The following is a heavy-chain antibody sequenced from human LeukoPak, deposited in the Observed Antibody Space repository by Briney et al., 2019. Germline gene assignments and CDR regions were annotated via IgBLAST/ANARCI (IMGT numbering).Heavy chain of an antibody. J-gene: IGHJ4*02. V-gene: IGHV1-58*02. CDR3: AAIPYYDYGGIYYFDY. Sequence: ASVKVSCKASGFTFTSSAMQWVRQARGQRLEWIGWIVVGSGNTNYAQKFQERVTITRDMSTSTAYMELSSLRSEDTAVYHCAAIPYYDYGGIYYFDYWGQGTLVTVSS. CDR1: GFTFTSSA. D-gene: IGHD4/OR15-4a*01. CDR2: IVVGSGNT.